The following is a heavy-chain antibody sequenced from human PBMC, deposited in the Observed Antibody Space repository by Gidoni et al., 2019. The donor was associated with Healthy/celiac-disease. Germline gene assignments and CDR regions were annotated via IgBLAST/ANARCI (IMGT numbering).Heavy chain of an antibody. V-gene: IGHV3-11*06. D-gene: IGHD3-22*01. J-gene: IGHJ5*02. CDR1: GFTFSDYY. CDR2: ISSSSSYT. Sequence: QVQLVESGGGLVKPGGSLRLSCAASGFTFSDYYMSWIRQAPGKGLEWVSYISSSSSYTNYADSVKGRFTISRDNAKNSLYLQMNSLRAEDTAVYYCARDLRGYYDSSGYDGVSWFDPWGQGTLVTVSS. CDR3: ARDLRGYYDSSGYDGVSWFDP.